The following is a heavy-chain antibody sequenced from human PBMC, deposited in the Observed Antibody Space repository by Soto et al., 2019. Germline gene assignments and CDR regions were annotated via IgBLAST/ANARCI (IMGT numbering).Heavy chain of an antibody. CDR1: GGTFSSYA. CDR3: HIVVVTAMEMYYFDY. V-gene: IGHV1-69*13. D-gene: IGHD2-21*02. Sequence: SVKVSCKASGGTFSSYAISWVRQAPGQGLEWMGGIIPIFGTANYAQKFQGRVTITADESTSTAYMELSSLRSEDTAVYYCHIVVVTAMEMYYFDYWGQGTMVTVYS. CDR2: IIPIFGTA. J-gene: IGHJ4*02.